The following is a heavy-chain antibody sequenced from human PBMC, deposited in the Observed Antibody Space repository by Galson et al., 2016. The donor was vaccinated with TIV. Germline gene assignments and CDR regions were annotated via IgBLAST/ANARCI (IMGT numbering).Heavy chain of an antibody. V-gene: IGHV4-59*01. CDR3: AREQQLEGFDF. CDR2: IFHTGRV. J-gene: IGHJ4*02. CDR1: GDSIGTYY. D-gene: IGHD3-3*01. Sequence: ETLSLTCSVSGDSIGTYYWSWIRQPPGKGLEWIGYIFHTGRVNYNPSLKSRVTMSVDTSKNQFFLKLSSLTAADTAVYFCAREQQLEGFDFWGQGAPVTVSS.